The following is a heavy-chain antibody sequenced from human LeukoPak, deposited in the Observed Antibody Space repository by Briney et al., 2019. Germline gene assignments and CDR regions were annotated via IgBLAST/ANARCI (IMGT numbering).Heavy chain of an antibody. CDR2: IYHSGST. J-gene: IGHJ3*02. Sequence: SQTLSLTCTVSGGSISSGGYYWSWIRQPPGKGLEWIGYIYHSGSTYYNPSLKSRVTISVDRSKNQFSLKLSSVTAADTAVYYCARPSSGYQNLDAFDIWGQGTMVTVSS. CDR1: GGSISSGGYY. V-gene: IGHV4-30-2*01. D-gene: IGHD3-22*01. CDR3: ARPSSGYQNLDAFDI.